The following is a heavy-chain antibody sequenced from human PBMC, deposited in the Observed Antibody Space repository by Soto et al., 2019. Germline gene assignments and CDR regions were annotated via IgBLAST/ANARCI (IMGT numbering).Heavy chain of an antibody. V-gene: IGHV3-30*18. CDR1: GFTFSSYG. CDR2: ISYDGSNK. Sequence: GGSLRLSCAASGFTFSSYGMHWVRQAPGKGLEWVAVISYDGSNKYYADSVKGRFTISRDNSKNTLYLQMNSLRAEDTAVYYCAKDYDILTGNIDYWGQGTLVTVSS. D-gene: IGHD3-9*01. J-gene: IGHJ4*02. CDR3: AKDYDILTGNIDY.